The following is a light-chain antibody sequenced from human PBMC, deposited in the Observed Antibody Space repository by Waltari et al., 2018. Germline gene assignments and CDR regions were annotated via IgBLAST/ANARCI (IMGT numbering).Light chain of an antibody. V-gene: IGLV3-9*01. CDR2: PDN. J-gene: IGLJ7*01. CDR3: LVQDSSTSF. CDR1: NISGQC. Sequence: SDLPPLPSVSVATGPPTTATCGGNNISGQCLHWYQQKPGHAPVLVIYPDNKRPSGTPDRFAALNAGNAASLTTSGDQPGEDEYYYLLVQDSSTSFFGGGTQLTV.